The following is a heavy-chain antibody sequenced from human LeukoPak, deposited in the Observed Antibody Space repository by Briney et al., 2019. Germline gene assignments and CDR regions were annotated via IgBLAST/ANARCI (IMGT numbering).Heavy chain of an antibody. CDR1: GGSISSYY. CDR2: IYYSGST. CDR3: AAVDTAMAR. J-gene: IGHJ4*02. Sequence: SETLSLTCTVSGGSISSYYWSWIRQPPGKELEWIGYIYYSGSTNYNPSLKSRVTISVDTSKNQFSLKLSSVTAADTAVYYCAAVDTAMARWGQGTLVTVSS. D-gene: IGHD5-18*01. V-gene: IGHV4-59*01.